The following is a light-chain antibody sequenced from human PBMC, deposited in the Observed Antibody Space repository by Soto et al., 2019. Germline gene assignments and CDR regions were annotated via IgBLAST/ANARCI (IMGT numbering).Light chain of an antibody. J-gene: IGLJ1*01. Sequence: QSALTRPRSVSGSPGQSVTISCTGTSSDVGGYNYVSWYQQHPGKAPKFMIYDVSKRPSGVPDRFSGSKSGNTASLTISGRQAEDEADYYCCSYGGSNNYVFGTGTKLTVL. CDR2: DVS. CDR3: CSYGGSNNYV. CDR1: SSDVGGYNY. V-gene: IGLV2-11*01.